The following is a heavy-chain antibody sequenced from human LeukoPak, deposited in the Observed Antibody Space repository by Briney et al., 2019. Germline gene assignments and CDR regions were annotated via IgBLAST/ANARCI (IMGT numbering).Heavy chain of an antibody. Sequence: GGSLRLSCAASGFTVSSNYMSWVRQAPGKGLEWVSVIYSGGSTYYADSVKGRFTISRDNAKNLVFLQMNSLRVEDTAVYYCVRDGRGYCGSTSCRPFDYWGQGILVTVSS. D-gene: IGHD2-2*01. CDR1: GFTVSSNY. CDR2: IYSGGST. V-gene: IGHV3-53*01. CDR3: VRDGRGYCGSTSCRPFDY. J-gene: IGHJ4*02.